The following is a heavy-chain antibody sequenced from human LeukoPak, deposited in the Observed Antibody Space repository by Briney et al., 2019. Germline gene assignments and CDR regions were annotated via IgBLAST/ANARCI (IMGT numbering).Heavy chain of an antibody. D-gene: IGHD6-13*01. CDR3: ARDRGYSSSWYGFGY. V-gene: IGHV3-48*02. Sequence: GGSLRLSCAASGFTFSSYSVNWVRQAPGKGLEWVSYISSSSSTIYYADSVKGRFTISRDNAKNSLYLQMNSLRDEDTAVYYCARDRGYSSSWYGFGYWGQGTLVTVSS. CDR2: ISSSSSTI. CDR1: GFTFSSYS. J-gene: IGHJ4*02.